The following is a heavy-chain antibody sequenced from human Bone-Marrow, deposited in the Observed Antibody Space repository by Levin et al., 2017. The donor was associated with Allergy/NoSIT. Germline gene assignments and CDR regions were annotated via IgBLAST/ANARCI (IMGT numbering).Heavy chain of an antibody. V-gene: IGHV1-3*01. Sequence: ASVKVSCKASGYTFTSYAMHWVRQAPGQRLEWMGWINAGNGNTKYSQKFQGRVTITRDTSASTAYMELSSLRSEDTAVYYCARSILLWFGESKNSSNYYDYGMDVWGQGTTVTVSS. D-gene: IGHD3-10*01. CDR3: ARSILLWFGESKNSSNYYDYGMDV. CDR2: INAGNGNT. CDR1: GYTFTSYA. J-gene: IGHJ6*02.